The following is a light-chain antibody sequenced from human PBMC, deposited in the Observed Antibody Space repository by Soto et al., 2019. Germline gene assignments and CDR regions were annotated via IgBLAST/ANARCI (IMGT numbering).Light chain of an antibody. CDR2: EIN. V-gene: IGLV2-8*01. J-gene: IGLJ2*01. Sequence: QSVLTQPPSASGYPGQSVTISCTGTSNDVGVHNYVSWYQQRPGKAPTLLIYEINNRPSGVPDRFSGSKSGSTASLTVSGLQAADEAQYFCSSYAGGNNLVFGGGTKLTVL. CDR3: SSYAGGNNLV. CDR1: SNDVGVHNY.